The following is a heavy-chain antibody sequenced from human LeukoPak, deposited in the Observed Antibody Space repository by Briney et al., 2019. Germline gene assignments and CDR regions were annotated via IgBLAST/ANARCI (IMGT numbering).Heavy chain of an antibody. Sequence: GGSLRLSCAASGFTVSSNYMSWVRQAPGKGLEWVSVIYSGGSTYYADSVKGRFTISRDNSKNTLYLQMNSLRAEDTAVYYCARDDRYYDILTGYYKHFDYWGQGTLVTVSS. CDR1: GFTVSSNY. CDR3: ARDDRYYDILTGYYKHFDY. V-gene: IGHV3-53*01. D-gene: IGHD3-9*01. CDR2: IYSGGST. J-gene: IGHJ4*02.